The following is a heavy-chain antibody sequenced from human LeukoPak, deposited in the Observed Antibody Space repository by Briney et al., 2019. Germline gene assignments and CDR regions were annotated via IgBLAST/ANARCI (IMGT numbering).Heavy chain of an antibody. J-gene: IGHJ4*02. V-gene: IGHV3-7*01. CDR1: GFTFSSYW. Sequence: GGSLRLSCAASGFTFSSYWMSWVRQAPGKGLEWVANIKQDGSEKYYVDSVKGRFTISRDNAKNSLYLQMNSLRAEDTAVYYCARQVLDTSGYYYDYWGQGTLVTVSS. D-gene: IGHD3-22*01. CDR3: ARQVLDTSGYYYDY. CDR2: IKQDGSEK.